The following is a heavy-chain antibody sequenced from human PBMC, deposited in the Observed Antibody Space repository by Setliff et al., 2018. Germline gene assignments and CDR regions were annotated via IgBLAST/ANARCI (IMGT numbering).Heavy chain of an antibody. CDR2: IYYSGST. D-gene: IGHD6-13*01. CDR1: GGSISSSSYY. CDR3: ARVAAYSSSWYNYYYGMDV. Sequence: SETLSLTCTVSGGSISSSSYYWGWIRQPPGKGLEWIGSIYYSGSTYYNPSLKSRVTISVDTSKNQFSLKLSSVTAADTAVYYCARVAAYSSSWYNYYYGMDVWGQGTTVTGSS. J-gene: IGHJ6*02. V-gene: IGHV4-39*07.